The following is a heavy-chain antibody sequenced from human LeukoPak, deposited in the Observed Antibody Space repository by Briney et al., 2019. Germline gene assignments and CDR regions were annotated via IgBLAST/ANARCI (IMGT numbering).Heavy chain of an antibody. CDR1: GFTFSSYS. V-gene: IGHV3-21*01. D-gene: IGHD2-2*01. CDR3: ARDHGDCSVTSCAVGPYYYYMDV. Sequence: PGGSLRLSCAASGFTFSSYSMNWVRQAPGKGLEWVSSISISSSYIYYADSVKGRFTISRDNAKNSLYLQLNSLRAEDTAVYYCARDHGDCSVTSCAVGPYYYYMDVWGKGTTVTVSS. CDR2: ISISSSYI. J-gene: IGHJ6*03.